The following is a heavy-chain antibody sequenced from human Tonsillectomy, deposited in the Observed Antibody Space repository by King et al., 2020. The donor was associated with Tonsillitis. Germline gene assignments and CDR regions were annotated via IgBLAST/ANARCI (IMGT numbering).Heavy chain of an antibody. V-gene: IGHV2-26*01. CDR3: ARFRLNTVGSHWLAFDI. J-gene: IGHJ3*02. D-gene: IGHD3-10*01. CDR1: GFSLGHARMG. Sequence: VTLKESGPVLVKPTETLTVTCTVSGFSLGHARMGVGWIRQPPEKALECLSHIFSNDVKSYSTSLRSKLTNSHDTSKSPVVLTMTNMDPVDSGTYYCARFRLNTVGSHWLAFDIWGQGTVVTVSS. CDR2: IFSNDVK.